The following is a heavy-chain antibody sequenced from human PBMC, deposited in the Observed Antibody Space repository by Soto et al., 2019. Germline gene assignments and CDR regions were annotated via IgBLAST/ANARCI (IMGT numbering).Heavy chain of an antibody. CDR3: ARDDYGDYHIKPGYYYYYMDV. V-gene: IGHV3-21*01. CDR1: GFTFSSYS. D-gene: IGHD4-17*01. CDR2: ISSSSSYI. J-gene: IGHJ6*03. Sequence: GGSLRLSCAASGFTFSSYSMNWVRQAPGKGLEWVSSISSSSSYIYYADSVKGRFTISRDNAKNSLYLQMNSLRAEDTAVYYCARDDYGDYHIKPGYYYYYMDVWGKGTTVTVSS.